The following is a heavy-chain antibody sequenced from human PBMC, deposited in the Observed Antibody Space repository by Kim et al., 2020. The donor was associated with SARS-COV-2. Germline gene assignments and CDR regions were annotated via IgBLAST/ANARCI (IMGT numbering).Heavy chain of an antibody. V-gene: IGHV1-2*06. CDR3: ARVVYYDFWSGSNHMDV. CDR1: GYTFIGYY. CDR2: INPKSGGT. Sequence: ASVKVSCKASGYTFIGYYMQWVRQAPGEGLEWMGRINPKSGGTNYAQKFQGRVTMTRDTSISTAYMELSRLRSDDTAVYYCARVVYYDFWSGSNHMDVWGQGTTVTVSS. J-gene: IGHJ6*02. D-gene: IGHD3-3*01.